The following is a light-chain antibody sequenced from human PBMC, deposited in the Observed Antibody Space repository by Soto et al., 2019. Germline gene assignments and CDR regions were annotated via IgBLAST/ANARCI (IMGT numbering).Light chain of an antibody. V-gene: IGKV1-39*01. Sequence: DIQLTQSPSSLSASVGDRVTITCRASQRITNYLNWYQQKPGKAPQLLIFAASTLQSGVPSRFSGGGSGTDFTLTISSLQTEDFATYFCQQNYDTPFTFGPGTKVDIK. CDR3: QQNYDTPFT. CDR2: AAS. J-gene: IGKJ3*01. CDR1: QRITNY.